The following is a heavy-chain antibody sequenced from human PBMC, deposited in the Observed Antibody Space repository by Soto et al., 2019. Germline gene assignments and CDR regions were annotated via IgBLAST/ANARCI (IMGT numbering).Heavy chain of an antibody. CDR1: GFSLSTSGVG. D-gene: IGHD2-21*02. Sequence: QITLKESGPTLVKPTQTLTLTCTFSGFSLSTSGVGVGWIRQPPGKALEWLALIYWDDDKRYSPSLKSRLTITKDTSKNQVVLTMTNMDPVDTATYYCAHRPHLAYWGGDCDAFDIWGQGTMVTVSS. V-gene: IGHV2-5*02. J-gene: IGHJ3*02. CDR3: AHRPHLAYWGGDCDAFDI. CDR2: IYWDDDK.